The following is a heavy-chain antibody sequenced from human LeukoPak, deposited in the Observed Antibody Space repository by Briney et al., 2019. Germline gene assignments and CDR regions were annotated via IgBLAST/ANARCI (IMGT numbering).Heavy chain of an antibody. J-gene: IGHJ4*02. D-gene: IGHD3-22*01. CDR3: ARRDDSSGYHKIFDY. Sequence: SETLSLTCTVSGGSISSYYWSWIRQPPGKGLEWIGYIYYSGSTNYNPSLKSRVTISIDTSKNQFYLKLSSLTAADTAVYFCARRDDSSGYHKIFDYWGPGTLVTVSS. CDR1: GGSISSYY. V-gene: IGHV4-59*08. CDR2: IYYSGST.